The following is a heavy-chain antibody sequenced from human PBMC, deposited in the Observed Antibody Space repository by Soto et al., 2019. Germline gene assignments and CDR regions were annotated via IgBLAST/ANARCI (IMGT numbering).Heavy chain of an antibody. D-gene: IGHD6-13*01. CDR2: IIPIFGTA. V-gene: IGHV1-69*13. Sequence: SAVKVSCKASGGTFSSYAIRQVRQAPGQGLEWMGGIIPIFGTANYAQKFQGRVTITADESTSTAYMELSSPRSEDTAVYYCARKAAAGKLRFDPWGQGTLVTASS. J-gene: IGHJ5*02. CDR1: GGTFSSYA. CDR3: ARKAAAGKLRFDP.